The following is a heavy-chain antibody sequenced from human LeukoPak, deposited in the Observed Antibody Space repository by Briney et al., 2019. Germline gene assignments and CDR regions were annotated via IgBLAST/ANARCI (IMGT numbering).Heavy chain of an antibody. CDR1: GYTFTHQW. Sequence: GESLRISCKASGYTFTHQWIGWVRQMSGSGREWMGIIYPRDSDTIYSPSFQGLVTISADTSINTAYLEWSSLEASDTAIYYCARHSDVIGAIWGQGTLVTVSS. J-gene: IGHJ4*02. D-gene: IGHD3-10*01. V-gene: IGHV5-51*01. CDR3: ARHSDVIGAI. CDR2: IYPRDSDT.